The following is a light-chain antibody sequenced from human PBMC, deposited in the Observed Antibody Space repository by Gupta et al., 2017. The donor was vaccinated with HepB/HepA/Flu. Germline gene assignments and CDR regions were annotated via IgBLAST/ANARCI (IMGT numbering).Light chain of an antibody. CDR3: QHENTILGT. V-gene: IGKV1-5*03. Sequence: DIQMTQSPSTLSASVGDRVTITCRASQSITNLLAWYQQKPGRAPKLLIYMASTLESGVPSRFSGSGSGTEFTLTISSLQPDDFATYYCQHENTILGTFGQGTKVEVK. J-gene: IGKJ1*01. CDR2: MAS. CDR1: QSITNL.